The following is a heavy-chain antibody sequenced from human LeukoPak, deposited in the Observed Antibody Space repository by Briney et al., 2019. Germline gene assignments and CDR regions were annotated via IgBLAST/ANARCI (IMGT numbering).Heavy chain of an antibody. CDR2: MNPNSGNT. CDR3: ARGEYQWLTQNYYYYYMDV. J-gene: IGHJ6*03. CDR1: GYTSTSYD. Sequence: ASVKVSCKASGYTSTSYDINWVRQATGQGLEWMGWMNPNSGNTGYAQEFQGRVTMTRNTSISTAYMELSSLRSEDTAVYYCARGEYQWLTQNYYYYYMDVWGKGTTVTVSS. D-gene: IGHD6-19*01. V-gene: IGHV1-8*01.